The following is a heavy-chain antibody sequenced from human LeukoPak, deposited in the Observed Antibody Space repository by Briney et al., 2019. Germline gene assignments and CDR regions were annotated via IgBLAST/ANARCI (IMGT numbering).Heavy chain of an antibody. J-gene: IGHJ4*02. D-gene: IGHD3-9*01. CDR2: TMPDGSVK. CDR3: ARGANYDILTGYIWSYFDY. CDR1: GFTFKNYW. V-gene: IGHV3-7*01. Sequence: GGSLRLSCVGSGFTFKNYWMNWVRQAPGRGLEWVANTMPDGSVKNYLDCVKGRFTISRDNTKNLLYLEMNSLRAEDTAVYYCARGANYDILTGYIWSYFDYWGQGTLVTVSS.